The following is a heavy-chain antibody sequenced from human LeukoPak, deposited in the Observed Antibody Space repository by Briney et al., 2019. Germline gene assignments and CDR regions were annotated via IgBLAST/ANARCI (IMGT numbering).Heavy chain of an antibody. V-gene: IGHV1-69*05. D-gene: IGHD6-13*01. CDR3: ARGIAAAYYYYYMDV. Sequence: SVKVSCKASGGTFSSYAISWVRQAPGQGLEWMGGIIPIFGTANYAQKFQGRVTITTDESTSTAYMELSSLRSEDTAVYYCARGIAAAYYYYYMDVWGKGTTVTVSS. J-gene: IGHJ6*03. CDR2: IIPIFGTA. CDR1: GGTFSSYA.